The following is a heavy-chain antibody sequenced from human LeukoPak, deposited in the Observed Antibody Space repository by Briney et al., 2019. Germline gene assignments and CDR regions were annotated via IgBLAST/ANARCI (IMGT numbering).Heavy chain of an antibody. CDR2: ISNSGTT. D-gene: IGHD3-22*01. Sequence: PSETLSLTCTVSGGSISSGGYYWSWIRQLPGKGLEWIGCISNSGTTYHNPSLKSRVTISVDTSKNQFSLRLSSVNAADTAMYYCARSGTTKGGYNPLDYWGQGTLVTVSS. J-gene: IGHJ4*02. CDR1: GGSISSGGYY. V-gene: IGHV4-31*03. CDR3: ARSGTTKGGYNPLDY.